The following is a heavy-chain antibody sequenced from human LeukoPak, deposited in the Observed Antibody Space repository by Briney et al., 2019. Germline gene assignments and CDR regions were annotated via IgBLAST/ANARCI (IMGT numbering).Heavy chain of an antibody. Sequence: GGSLRLSCAASGFTFSSYWMSWVRQAPGKGPEWVANIKQDGSEKYYVDSVKGRFTISRDNAKNSLYLQMNSLRTDDTGVYYCARDRGAARPNDYWGQGTLVAVSS. V-gene: IGHV3-7*03. CDR2: IKQDGSEK. J-gene: IGHJ4*02. CDR1: GFTFSSYW. D-gene: IGHD6-6*01. CDR3: ARDRGAARPNDY.